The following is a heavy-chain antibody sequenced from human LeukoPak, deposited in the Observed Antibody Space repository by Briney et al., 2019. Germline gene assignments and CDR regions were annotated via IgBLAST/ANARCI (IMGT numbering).Heavy chain of an antibody. CDR1: GFTFSTYA. V-gene: IGHV3-23*01. D-gene: IGHD3-22*01. CDR2: ISGSGGST. CDR3: ANHRRTYYHDSSGYSQCFDC. J-gene: IGHJ4*02. Sequence: PGGSLRLSCAASGFTFSTYAMSWVRQAPGKGLEWVSAISGSGGSTYYADSVKGRFTTSRDNSKNTLYLQMNSLRAEDTAVYYCANHRRTYYHDSSGYSQCFDCWGQGTLVTVSS.